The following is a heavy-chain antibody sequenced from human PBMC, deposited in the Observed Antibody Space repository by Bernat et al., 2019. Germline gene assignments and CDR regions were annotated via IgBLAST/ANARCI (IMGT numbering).Heavy chain of an antibody. Sequence: QVQLVESGGGVVQPGRSLRLSCAASGFTFSSYGMHWVRQAPGKGLEWVAVIWYDGSNKYYADSVKGRFTISRDNSKNTLYLQMNSLGAEDTAVYYCAREGYTYYGSGTADYWGQGTLVTVSS. CDR1: GFTFSSYG. J-gene: IGHJ4*02. CDR3: AREGYTYYGSGTADY. CDR2: IWYDGSNK. D-gene: IGHD3-10*01. V-gene: IGHV3-33*01.